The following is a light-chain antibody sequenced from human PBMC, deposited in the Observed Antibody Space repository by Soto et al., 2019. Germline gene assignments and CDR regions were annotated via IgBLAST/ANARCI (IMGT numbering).Light chain of an antibody. J-gene: IGKJ3*01. V-gene: IGKV1-27*01. CDR2: AAS. Sequence: DIQMTQSPSSLSASVGDRVTITCRASQGISSYLAWYQQKPGKVPKLLIYAASTLQSGVPSRFSGSGSGTVSTITISSLQPEDVATYYCQKYNSAPRTFGPGTKVDIK. CDR3: QKYNSAPRT. CDR1: QGISSY.